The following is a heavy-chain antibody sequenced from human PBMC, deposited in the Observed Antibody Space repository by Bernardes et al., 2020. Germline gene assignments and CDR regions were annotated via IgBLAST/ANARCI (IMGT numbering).Heavy chain of an antibody. CDR3: ASPGYSYANGAFDY. V-gene: IGHV4-39*01. CDR2: LYYSGRT. Sequence: SETLSLTCTVSGGSIRSSSYYWGWIRQPPGKGLEWIGSLYYSGRTYYNPSLKSRVTISVDTSKNQFSLKLSSVTAADTAVYYCASPGYSYANGAFDYWGQGTLVTVSA. CDR1: GGSIRSSSYY. J-gene: IGHJ4*02. D-gene: IGHD5-18*01.